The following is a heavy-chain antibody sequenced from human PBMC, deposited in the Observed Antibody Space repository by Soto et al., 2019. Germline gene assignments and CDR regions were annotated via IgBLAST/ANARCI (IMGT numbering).Heavy chain of an antibody. D-gene: IGHD5-12*01. CDR3: ARDRRDGYNFGYYYYGMDV. V-gene: IGHV1-69*13. J-gene: IGHJ6*02. CDR2: IIPIFGTA. Sequence: SVKVSYKASGCTFSSYAISWVRQAPGQGLEWMGGIIPIFGTANYAQKVQGRVTITADGSTSTAYMELSSLRSEDTAVYYCARDRRDGYNFGYYYYGMDVWGQGPTVTVSS. CDR1: GCTFSSYA.